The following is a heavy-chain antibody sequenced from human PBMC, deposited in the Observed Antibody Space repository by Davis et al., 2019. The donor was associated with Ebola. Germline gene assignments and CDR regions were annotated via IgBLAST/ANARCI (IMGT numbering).Heavy chain of an antibody. CDR2: IYYSGST. J-gene: IGHJ2*01. Sequence: LRLSCTVAGGARSSGGYYWSWIRQHPGKGLEWIGYIYYSGSTYYNPSLKSRVTISVDTSKNQFSLKLSSVTAADTAVYYCARDILEMGYWYFDLWDRGTLFPFSS. D-gene: IGHD5-24*01. V-gene: IGHV4-31*03. CDR3: ARDILEMGYWYFDL. CDR1: GGARSSGGYY.